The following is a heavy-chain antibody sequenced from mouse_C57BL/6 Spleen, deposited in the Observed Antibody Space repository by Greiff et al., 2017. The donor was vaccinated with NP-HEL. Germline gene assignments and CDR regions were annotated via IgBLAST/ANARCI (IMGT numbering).Heavy chain of an antibody. CDR3: ARAENYECYYYFDD. J-gene: IGHJ2*01. CDR2: IYPRSGNT. D-gene: IGHD2-3*01. CDR1: GYTFTSYG. V-gene: IGHV1-81*01. Sequence: QVQLQQSGAELARPGASVKLSCKASGYTFTSYGISWVKQRTGQGLEWIGEIYPRSGNTYYNEKFKGKATLTADKSSSTAYMELRSLTSEDSAVYFCARAENYECYYYFDDWGQGTTLTVSS.